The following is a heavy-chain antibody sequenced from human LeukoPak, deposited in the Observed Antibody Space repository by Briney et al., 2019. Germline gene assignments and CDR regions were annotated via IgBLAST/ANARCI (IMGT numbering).Heavy chain of an antibody. D-gene: IGHD2-2*02. V-gene: IGHV1-8*01. CDR2: MNPNSGNT. CDR1: GYTFTSYD. J-gene: IGHJ5*02. CDR3: ARGLHCSSTSCYNLDWFDP. Sequence: ASVKVSCKASGYTFTSYDINWVRQATGQGREWMGWMNPNSGNTGYAQKFQGRVTMTRNTSISTAYMELSSLRSEDTAVYYCARGLHCSSTSCYNLDWFDPWGQGTLVTVSS.